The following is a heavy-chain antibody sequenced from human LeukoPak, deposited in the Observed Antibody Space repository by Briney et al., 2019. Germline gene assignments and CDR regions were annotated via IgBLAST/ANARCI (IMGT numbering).Heavy chain of an antibody. Sequence: GGSLRLSCAASGFTFSSYAMSWGREGPGKGLEWVSAISGSGGSTYYADSVKGRFTISRDNSKNTLYLQMNSLRDEDTAVSSCAKFESAGGIRLHSYYYMDVWGKGTTVTVSS. CDR3: AKFESAGGIRLHSYYYMDV. J-gene: IGHJ6*03. CDR2: ISGSGGST. D-gene: IGHD2/OR15-2a*01. CDR1: GFTFSSYA. V-gene: IGHV3-23*01.